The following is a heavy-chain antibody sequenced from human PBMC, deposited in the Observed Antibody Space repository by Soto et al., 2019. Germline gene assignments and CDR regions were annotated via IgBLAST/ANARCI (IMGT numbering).Heavy chain of an antibody. CDR3: ERGWSSSAAFDD. J-gene: IGHJ4*02. V-gene: IGHV3-48*01. CDR2: ISGRSSTI. CDR1: GFTFSSFS. D-gene: IGHD6-13*01. Sequence: EVQLVESGGGLVQPGGSLTLSCVASGFTFSSFSMAWVRQAPGQGLEWISYISGRSSTIFHADSVKGRFTISRDNAKNSLYLQMNSLRAEDTAGYYCERGWSSSAAFDDGGQGTLVTVSS.